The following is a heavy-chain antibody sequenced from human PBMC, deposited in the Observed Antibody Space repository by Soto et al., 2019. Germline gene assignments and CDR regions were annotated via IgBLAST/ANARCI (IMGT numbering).Heavy chain of an antibody. J-gene: IGHJ4*02. CDR1: GFTFKNYD. V-gene: IGHV3-33*01. CDR2: IWSDGNTE. CDR3: ARGRSTYDPRVAF. D-gene: IGHD5-12*01. Sequence: GGSLRLSCAASGFTFKNYDMHWVRQAPGKGLEWVAVIWSDGNTEYYTDSVKGRFTISRDNSKNTLFLQMNSLRADDTAVYYCARGRSTYDPRVAFWGQGILVTVSS.